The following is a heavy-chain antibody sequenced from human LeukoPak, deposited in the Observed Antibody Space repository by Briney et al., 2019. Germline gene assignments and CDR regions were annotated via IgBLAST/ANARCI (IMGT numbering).Heavy chain of an antibody. CDR1: GGSISSSSYY. D-gene: IGHD3-3*01. V-gene: IGHV4-39*07. Sequence: PSETLSLTCTVSGGSISSSSYYWGWIRQPPGKGLEWIGSIYYSGSTYYNPSLKSRVTISVDTSKNQFSLKLSSVTAADTAVYYCASGLPYDFWNPYYYYMDVWGKGTTVTVSS. CDR3: ASGLPYDFWNPYYYYMDV. CDR2: IYYSGST. J-gene: IGHJ6*03.